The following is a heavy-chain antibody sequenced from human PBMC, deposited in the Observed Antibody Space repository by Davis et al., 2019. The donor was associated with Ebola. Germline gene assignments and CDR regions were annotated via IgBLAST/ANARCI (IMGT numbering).Heavy chain of an antibody. Sequence: GGSLRLSCAASGFTFSSYGMHWVRQAPGKGLEWVAVIWYDGSNKYYADSVKGRFTISRDNSKNTLYLQMNSLRAEDTAVYYCARDLYRGGDSPAMDVWGQGTTVTVSS. CDR2: IWYDGSNK. V-gene: IGHV3-33*01. D-gene: IGHD1-26*01. CDR1: GFTFSSYG. CDR3: ARDLYRGGDSPAMDV. J-gene: IGHJ6*02.